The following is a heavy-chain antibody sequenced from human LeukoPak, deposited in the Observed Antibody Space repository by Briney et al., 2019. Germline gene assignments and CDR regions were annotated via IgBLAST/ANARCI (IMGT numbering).Heavy chain of an antibody. D-gene: IGHD3-10*01. V-gene: IGHV4-31*03. CDR3: ARGGRRFGELLSEDY. Sequence: SETLSLTCTVSGGSISSGGYYWSWIRQYPGKGLEWIGYIYYSGSTYYNPSLKSRVTISVDTSKNQFSLKLSSVIAADTAVYYCARGGRRFGELLSEDYWGQGTLVTVSS. CDR2: IYYSGST. CDR1: GGSISSGGYY. J-gene: IGHJ4*02.